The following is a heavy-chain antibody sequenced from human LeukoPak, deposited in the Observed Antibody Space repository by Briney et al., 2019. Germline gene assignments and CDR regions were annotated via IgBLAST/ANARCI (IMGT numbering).Heavy chain of an antibody. D-gene: IGHD1-26*01. CDR2: IYNVGST. J-gene: IGHJ4*02. Sequence: GGSLRLSCAASGFTVRSNHMSWVRQAPGRGLEWISVIYNVGSTFHVDSLKGRYTMSRDISKNMLYLQMNSLRADDTAVYYCATTGSGSYYDYWGQGTLVTVSS. CDR3: ATTGSGSYYDY. V-gene: IGHV3-66*01. CDR1: GFTVRSNH.